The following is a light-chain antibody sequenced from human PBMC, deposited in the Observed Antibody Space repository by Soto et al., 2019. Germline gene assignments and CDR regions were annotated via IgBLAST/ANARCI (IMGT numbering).Light chain of an antibody. CDR3: QQSSSTVLT. CDR2: AAS. CDR1: QSISSY. V-gene: IGKV1-39*01. Sequence: DIQMTQSPSSLSASVGDRVTITCRASQSISSYLNWYQQKPGKAPKLLIYAASRLQGGVPSRFSGRGSGTDFTRTISSLQREDCANYYCQQSSSTVLTFGGGTKVEIK. J-gene: IGKJ4*01.